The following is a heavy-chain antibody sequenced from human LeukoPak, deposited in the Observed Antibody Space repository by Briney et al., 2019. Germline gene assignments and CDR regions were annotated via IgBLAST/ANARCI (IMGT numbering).Heavy chain of an antibody. J-gene: IGHJ4*02. CDR2: ISGSGGST. Sequence: GGSLRLSCAASGFTFSSYAMSWVRQAPGKGLEWVSAISGSGGSTYYADSVKGRFTISRDNSKNTLYLQMNSLRAEDTAVYYCAKVFSDYYDSSGYYYFDYWGQGTLATVSS. CDR1: GFTFSSYA. D-gene: IGHD3-22*01. V-gene: IGHV3-23*01. CDR3: AKVFSDYYDSSGYYYFDY.